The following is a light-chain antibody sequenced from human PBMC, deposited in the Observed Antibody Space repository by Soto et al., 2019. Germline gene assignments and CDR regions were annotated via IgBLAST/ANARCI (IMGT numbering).Light chain of an antibody. CDR3: QHYNNWPPTWT. CDR1: QSVSIN. V-gene: IGKV3-15*01. J-gene: IGKJ1*01. Sequence: EIVMTQSPATLSVSPGERATLSCRASQSVSINLAWYQQKSGQAPRLLIYGASTRATGIPAGFSGSGSGTEFTLTISSLQSEDFAVYYCQHYNNWPPTWTFGQGTKVDIK. CDR2: GAS.